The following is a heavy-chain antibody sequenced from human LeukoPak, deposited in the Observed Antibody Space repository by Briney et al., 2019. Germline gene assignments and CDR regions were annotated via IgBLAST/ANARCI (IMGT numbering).Heavy chain of an antibody. CDR1: GYTFTGYY. Sequence: ASVKVSCKASGYTFTGYYMHWVRQAPGQGLEWMGWINPNSGGTNYAQKFQGRVTMTRDTSISTAYMELSRLRSDDTAVYYCARDPVLLWFGELLYYLDYWGQGTLVTVSS. J-gene: IGHJ4*02. CDR3: ARDPVLLWFGELLYYLDY. V-gene: IGHV1-2*02. CDR2: INPNSGGT. D-gene: IGHD3-10*01.